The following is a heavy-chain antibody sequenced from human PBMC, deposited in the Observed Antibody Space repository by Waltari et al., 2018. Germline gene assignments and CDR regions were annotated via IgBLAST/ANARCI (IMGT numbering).Heavy chain of an antibody. CDR2: IYTSWST. CDR3: AREGGRDGYKRYYFDY. D-gene: IGHD5-12*01. J-gene: IGHJ4*02. Sequence: QVQLQESGPGLVKPSQTLSLTCTVSGGSISSGSYYWSWIRQPAGKGLEWIGRIYTSWSTNYNPSLKSRVTISVDTSKNQFSLKLSSVTAADTAVYYCAREGGRDGYKRYYFDYWGQGTLVTVSS. CDR1: GGSISSGSYY. V-gene: IGHV4-61*02.